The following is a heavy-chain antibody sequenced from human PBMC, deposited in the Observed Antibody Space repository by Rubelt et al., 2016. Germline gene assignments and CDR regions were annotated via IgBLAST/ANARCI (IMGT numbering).Heavy chain of an antibody. CDR2: INNSGST. CDR3: ARGGRYYGSGSYQRHNWFDP. D-gene: IGHD3-10*01. Sequence: QVQLQQWGAGLLKPSETLSLTCAVYGGSFSGYYWSWIRQPPGKGLEWIGEINNSGSTNYNPSLKSRVTIAVDTSKNQFSRKLSAVTAADTAVYYCARGGRYYGSGSYQRHNWFDPWGQGTLVTVSS. CDR1: GGSFSGYY. J-gene: IGHJ5*02. V-gene: IGHV4-34*01.